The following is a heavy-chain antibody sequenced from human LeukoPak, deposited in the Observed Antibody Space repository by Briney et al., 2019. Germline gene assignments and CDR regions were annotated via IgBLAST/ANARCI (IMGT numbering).Heavy chain of an antibody. J-gene: IGHJ4*02. Sequence: GASVKVSCKASGGTFSSYAISWVRQAPGQGLEWMGGIIPIFGTANYAQKFQGRVTITADESTSTAYMELSSLRSEDTAVYYCARGGVARVRSYYFDYWGQGTLVTVSS. V-gene: IGHV1-69*13. D-gene: IGHD2-15*01. CDR1: GGTFSSYA. CDR2: IIPIFGTA. CDR3: ARGGVARVRSYYFDY.